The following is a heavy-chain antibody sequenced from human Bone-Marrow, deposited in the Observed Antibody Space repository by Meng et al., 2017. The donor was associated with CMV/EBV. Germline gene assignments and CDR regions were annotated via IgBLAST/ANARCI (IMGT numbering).Heavy chain of an antibody. J-gene: IGHJ4*02. D-gene: IGHD3-22*01. CDR1: GGSISTSY. Sequence: SETLSLTCTVSGGSISTSYWSWIRQPPGKGLEWIGYFYYTGTTNYNPSLKSRVTISVDTSKNQFSLKLRSVTAADTAVYYCARAEYFYDSSGLGRDPTYFDYWGRGTLVTVS. V-gene: IGHV4-59*08. CDR3: ARAEYFYDSSGLGRDPTYFDY. CDR2: FYYTGTT.